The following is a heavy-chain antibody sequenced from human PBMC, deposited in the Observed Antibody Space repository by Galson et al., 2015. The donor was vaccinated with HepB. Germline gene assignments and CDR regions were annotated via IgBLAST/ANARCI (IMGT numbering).Heavy chain of an antibody. D-gene: IGHD3-3*01. J-gene: IGHJ5*02. CDR1: GYTFTSYD. CDR3: ARAAGREIFGVVIMVDWFDP. Sequence: SVKVSCKASGYTFTSYDINWVRQATGQGLEWMGWMNPNSGNTGYAQKFQGRVTMTRNTSISTAYMELSSLRSEDTAVYYCARAAGREIFGVVIMVDWFDPWGQGTLVTVSS. CDR2: MNPNSGNT. V-gene: IGHV1-8*01.